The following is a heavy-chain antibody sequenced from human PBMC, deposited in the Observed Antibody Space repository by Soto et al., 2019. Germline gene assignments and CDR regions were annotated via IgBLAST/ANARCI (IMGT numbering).Heavy chain of an antibody. CDR3: ARDAVSSSHDAFDI. CDR1: GYSISIGYY. J-gene: IGHJ3*02. V-gene: IGHV4-38-2*02. CDR2: IYHSGST. Sequence: SETQAVTRSFSGYSISIGYYCGMVRPHPGKGLEWIGSIYHSGSTYYNPSLKSRVTISVDTSKNQFSLKLSSVTAADTAVYYCARDAVSSSHDAFDIWGQGTMVTVSS. D-gene: IGHD6-6*01.